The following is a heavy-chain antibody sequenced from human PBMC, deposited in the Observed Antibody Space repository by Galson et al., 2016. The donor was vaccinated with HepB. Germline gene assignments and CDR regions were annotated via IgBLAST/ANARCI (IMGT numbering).Heavy chain of an antibody. J-gene: IGHJ4*02. CDR3: AREGVALDH. CDR2: IDWDDDK. CDR1: GFSLDTPSMR. V-gene: IGHV2-70*04. D-gene: IGHD3-3*01. Sequence: PALVTPTQDLTLTCSFSGFSLDTPSMRVSWIRQPPGKALEWIARIDWDDDKFYRTSLRTRLTISKDTSKNQVALTMTNMDPVDTATYYCAREGVALDHWGQGILVTVSS.